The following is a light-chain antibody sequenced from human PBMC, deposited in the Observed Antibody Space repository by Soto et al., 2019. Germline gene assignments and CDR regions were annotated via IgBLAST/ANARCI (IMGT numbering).Light chain of an antibody. V-gene: IGKV1-33*01. CDR2: DAS. CDR3: QHCDYLPI. Sequence: DIQMTQSPSSLSASVGDRVTITCQASHDITSFLNWYQHKPGRAPKLLIYDASILEAGVPTRFSASESGTPFTFTISSLQHEDVATYYCQHCDYLPIVGPGTTVDFK. J-gene: IGKJ3*01. CDR1: HDITSF.